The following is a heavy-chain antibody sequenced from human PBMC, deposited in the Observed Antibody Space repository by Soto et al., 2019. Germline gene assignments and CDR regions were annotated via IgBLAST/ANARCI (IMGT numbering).Heavy chain of an antibody. J-gene: IGHJ3*02. CDR1: GFTFSSYS. Sequence: GGSLRLSCAASGFTFSSYSMNWVRQAPGKGLEWVSSISSSSSYIYYADSVKGRFTISRDNAKNSLYLQMNSLRAEDTAVYYCAREWELRASDIWGQGTMVTVSS. D-gene: IGHD1-26*01. CDR2: ISSSSSYI. V-gene: IGHV3-21*01. CDR3: AREWELRASDI.